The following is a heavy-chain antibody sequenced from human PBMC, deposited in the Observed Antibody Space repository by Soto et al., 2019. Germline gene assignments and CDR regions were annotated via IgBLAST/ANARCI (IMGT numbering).Heavy chain of an antibody. Sequence: EVQLVESGGGLVQPGGSLRLSCAASGFTFSWYWLHWVRQAPGKGLVWVSRINSEGSSTSYADSVKGRFTISRDNANNTLCLQMNSLRAEDTAMYYCAREAVVTTGDWGQGTLVTVSS. V-gene: IGHV3-74*01. CDR2: INSEGSST. D-gene: IGHD4-4*01. J-gene: IGHJ4*02. CDR3: AREAVVTTGD. CDR1: GFTFSWYW.